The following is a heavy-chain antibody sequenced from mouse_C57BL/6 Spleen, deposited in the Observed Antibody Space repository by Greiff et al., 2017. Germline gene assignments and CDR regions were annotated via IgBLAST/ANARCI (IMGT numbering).Heavy chain of an antibody. V-gene: IGHV5-9-1*02. J-gene: IGHJ4*01. D-gene: IGHD2-3*01. CDR3: TRDVDGYYPYAMDY. CDR1: GFTFSSYA. Sequence: EVKLMESGEGLVKPGGSLKLSCAASGFTFSSYAMSWVRQPPEKRLEWVAYISSGGDYIYYADTVKGRFTISRANARNTLYLQMSSLKSEDTAMYYCTRDVDGYYPYAMDYWGQGTSVTVSS. CDR2: ISSGGDYI.